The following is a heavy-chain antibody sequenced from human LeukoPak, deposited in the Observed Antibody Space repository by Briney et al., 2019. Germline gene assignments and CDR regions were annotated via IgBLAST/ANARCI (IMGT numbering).Heavy chain of an antibody. CDR3: ARLDYYDSSGYPDTDY. J-gene: IGHJ4*02. CDR2: MNPNSGNT. CDR1: GYTFTSYD. D-gene: IGHD3-22*01. V-gene: IGHV1-8*01. Sequence: ASVKVSCKASGYTFTSYDINWVRQATGQGLEGMGWMNPNSGNTGYAQKFQGRVTMTRNTSISTAYMELSSLRSEDTAVYYCARLDYYDSSGYPDTDYWGQGTLVTVSS.